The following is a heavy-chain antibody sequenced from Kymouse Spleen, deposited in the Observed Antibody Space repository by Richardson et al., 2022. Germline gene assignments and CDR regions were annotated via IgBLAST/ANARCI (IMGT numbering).Heavy chain of an antibody. CDR3: ARGRYGSGSYYNENYYYGMDV. D-gene: IGHD3-10*01. Sequence: QVQLQESGPGLVKPSQTLSLTCTVSGGSISSGGYYWSWIRQHPGKGLEWIGYIYYSGSTYYNPSLKSRVTISVDTSKNQFSLKLSSVTAADTAVYYCARGRYGSGSYYNENYYYGMDVWGQGTTVTVSS. V-gene: IGHV4-31*03. CDR1: GGSISSGGYY. J-gene: IGHJ6*02. CDR2: IYYSGST.